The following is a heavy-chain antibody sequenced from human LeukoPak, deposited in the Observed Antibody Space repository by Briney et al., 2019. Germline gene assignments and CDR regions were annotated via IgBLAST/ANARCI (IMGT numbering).Heavy chain of an antibody. V-gene: IGHV1-18*01. D-gene: IGHD3-3*01. CDR3: ARGPYYDFWSGYYTDY. CDR2: ISAYNGNT. CDR1: GYTFTSYG. Sequence: ASVKVSCKASGYTFTSYGISWVRQAPGQRLEWMGWISAYNGNTNYAQKLQGRVTMTTDTSTSTAYMELRSLRSDDTAVYYCARGPYYDFWSGYYTDYWGQGTLVTVST. J-gene: IGHJ4*02.